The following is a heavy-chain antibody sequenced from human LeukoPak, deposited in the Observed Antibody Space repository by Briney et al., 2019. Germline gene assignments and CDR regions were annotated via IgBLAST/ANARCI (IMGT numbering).Heavy chain of an antibody. Sequence: PGGSLRLSYAASGSIFTNTWMRGVRQPPPKGLAWVVLIKSYNDSGATYYAAPVKASFSISRADSQIIVELQMISLNTEDTAIYYCTTLRGILAPVNYWGQGALVTVSS. J-gene: IGHJ4*02. CDR2: IKSYNDSGAT. V-gene: IGHV3-15*01. CDR1: GSIFTNTW. D-gene: IGHD6-13*01. CDR3: TTLRGILAPVNY.